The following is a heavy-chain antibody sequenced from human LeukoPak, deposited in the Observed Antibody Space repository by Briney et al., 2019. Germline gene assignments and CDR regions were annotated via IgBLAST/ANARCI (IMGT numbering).Heavy chain of an antibody. Sequence: ASVKVSCKASGYTFTSYDINWVRQAPGQGLEWMGWMNPNSGNTGYAQKFQGRVTITRNTSISTAYMELSSLRSEDTAVYYCARDSSMLRGPLVIYYFDFWGQGTLVTVSS. J-gene: IGHJ4*02. V-gene: IGHV1-8*03. CDR3: ARDSSMLRGPLVIYYFDF. D-gene: IGHD3-10*01. CDR1: GYTFTSYD. CDR2: MNPNSGNT.